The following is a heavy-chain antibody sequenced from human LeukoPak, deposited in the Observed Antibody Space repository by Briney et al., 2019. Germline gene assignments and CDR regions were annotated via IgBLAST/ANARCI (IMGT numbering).Heavy chain of an antibody. CDR1: GFTFSSYG. CDR2: ISYDGSNK. CDR3: AKDPNPYSTYYYMDV. V-gene: IGHV3-30*18. Sequence: GGSLRLSCAASGFTFSSYGMHWVRQAPGKGLEWVAVISYDGSNKYYADSVKGRFTISRDNSKNTLYLQMNSLRAEDTAVYYCAKDPNPYSTYYYMDVWGKGTTVTVSS. J-gene: IGHJ6*03. D-gene: IGHD2-15*01.